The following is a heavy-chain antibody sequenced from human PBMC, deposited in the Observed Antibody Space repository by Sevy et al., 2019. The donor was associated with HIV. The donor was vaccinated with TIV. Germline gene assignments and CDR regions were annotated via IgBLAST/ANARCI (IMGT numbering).Heavy chain of an antibody. CDR3: ARVAAVASTLYYFDF. D-gene: IGHD6-19*01. Sequence: GGSLRPSCAASGFSFSTYSMNWVRHAPGKGLEWVSYISTSSSTIYYADSVKGRFTISRDNAKRSLYLQMNSLRDEDTAVYYCARVAAVASTLYYFDFWGQGTLVTVSS. J-gene: IGHJ4*02. CDR2: ISTSSSTI. CDR1: GFSFSTYS. V-gene: IGHV3-48*02.